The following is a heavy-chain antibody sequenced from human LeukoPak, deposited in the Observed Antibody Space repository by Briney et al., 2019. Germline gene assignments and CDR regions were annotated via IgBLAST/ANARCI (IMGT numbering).Heavy chain of an antibody. CDR2: ISGSGGST. Sequence: GGSLRLSCAASGLTFSSYAMSWVRQAPGKGLEWVSAISGSGGSTYYADSVKGRFTISRDNSKNTLYLQMNSLRAEDTAVYYCAKDLAGYCRSTSCHMDYWGQGTLVTVSS. J-gene: IGHJ4*02. CDR1: GLTFSSYA. D-gene: IGHD2-2*01. V-gene: IGHV3-23*01. CDR3: AKDLAGYCRSTSCHMDY.